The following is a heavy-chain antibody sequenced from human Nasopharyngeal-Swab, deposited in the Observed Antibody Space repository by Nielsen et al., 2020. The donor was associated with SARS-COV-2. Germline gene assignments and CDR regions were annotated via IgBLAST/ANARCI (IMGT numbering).Heavy chain of an antibody. D-gene: IGHD3-22*01. J-gene: IGHJ4*02. V-gene: IGHV3-74*01. Sequence: WIRQPPGKGLVWVSRINSDGSSTTYADSVKGRSTISRDNAKNTLCLQMNSLRAEDTAVYYCARVPSYYYDSSGYLVYWGQGTLVTVSS. CDR3: ARVPSYYYDSSGYLVY. CDR2: INSDGSST.